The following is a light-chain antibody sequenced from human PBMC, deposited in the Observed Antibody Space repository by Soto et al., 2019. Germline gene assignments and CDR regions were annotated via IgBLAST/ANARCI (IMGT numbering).Light chain of an antibody. CDR1: QSVRSF. CDR3: QQRSSWPPALS. J-gene: IGKJ4*01. CDR2: DAS. Sequence: EILLTQSAATLSLSPGERATISCRASQSVRSFLAWYQQKTGQAPRLLIYDASNRDTGVPGRFSGSGSGSDFAITISSLEPADFAVYYCQQRSSWPPALSFGGGTKVE. V-gene: IGKV3-11*01.